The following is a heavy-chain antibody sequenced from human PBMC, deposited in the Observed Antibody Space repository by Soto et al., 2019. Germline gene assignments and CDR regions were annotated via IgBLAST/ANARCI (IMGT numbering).Heavy chain of an antibody. CDR1: GFSFSDYV. J-gene: IGHJ6*02. Sequence: QVQLVESGGGLVKSGGSLRLSCAATGFSFSDYVMTWIRQAPGQGLEWLSYISRTDSSKYYAGSVKGRFTISVDSAKRSVYLQMNSLRADDTAVYYCARDLYGLDVWGQGTTVIVSS. CDR3: ARDLYGLDV. V-gene: IGHV3-11*01. CDR2: ISRTDSSK.